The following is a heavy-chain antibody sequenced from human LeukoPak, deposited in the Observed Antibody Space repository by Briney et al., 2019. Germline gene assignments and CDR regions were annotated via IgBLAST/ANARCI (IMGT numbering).Heavy chain of an antibody. CDR1: GYSFTSYW. V-gene: IGHV5-51*01. Sequence: GESLKISCKGSGYSFTSYWIGWVRQMPGKGLEWMGIIYPGDSDTRYSPSFQGQVTISADKSISTAYLQWSSLKASDTAMYSCARLGPYYDFWSGYYPSDYWGQGTLVTVSS. J-gene: IGHJ4*02. CDR2: IYPGDSDT. D-gene: IGHD3-3*01. CDR3: ARLGPYYDFWSGYYPSDY.